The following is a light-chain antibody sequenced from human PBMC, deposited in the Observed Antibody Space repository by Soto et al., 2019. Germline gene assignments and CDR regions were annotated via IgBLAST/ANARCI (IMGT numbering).Light chain of an antibody. J-gene: IGLJ3*02. CDR2: EGS. Sequence: QSVLTQPASVSGSPGQSITISCTGTSSDVGSYNLVSWYQQHPGKAPKLMIYEGSKRPSGVSNRFSGSKSGNTASLTISGLQAEDEADYYCCSYAGSSTWLFGGGTQLTVL. V-gene: IGLV2-23*01. CDR1: SSDVGSYNL. CDR3: CSYAGSSTWL.